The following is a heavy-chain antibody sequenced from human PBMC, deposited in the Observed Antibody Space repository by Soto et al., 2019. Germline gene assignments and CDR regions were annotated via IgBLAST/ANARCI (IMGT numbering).Heavy chain of an antibody. CDR1: GFTFSSYA. CDR2: ISGSGGST. J-gene: IGHJ5*02. Sequence: SLRLSCAASGFTFSSYAMSWVRQAPGKGLEWVSAISGSGGSTYYADSVKGRFTISRDNSKNTLYLQMNSLRAEDTAVYYCAKDGRNYYDSSGYNWFDPWGQGTLVTVSS. D-gene: IGHD3-22*01. CDR3: AKDGRNYYDSSGYNWFDP. V-gene: IGHV3-23*01.